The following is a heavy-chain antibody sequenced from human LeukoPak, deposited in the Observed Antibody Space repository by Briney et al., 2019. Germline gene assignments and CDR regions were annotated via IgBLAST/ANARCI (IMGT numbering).Heavy chain of an antibody. Sequence: GGSLRLSCAASGFTFSSYSMNWVRQAPGKGLEWDSSISSSSSYIYYADSVKGRFTISRDNAKNSLYLQMNSLRAEDTAVYYCARVGYSYGPTSYYYYMDVWGKGTTVTVSS. D-gene: IGHD5-18*01. J-gene: IGHJ6*03. CDR3: ARVGYSYGPTSYYYYMDV. CDR2: ISSSSSYI. CDR1: GFTFSSYS. V-gene: IGHV3-21*01.